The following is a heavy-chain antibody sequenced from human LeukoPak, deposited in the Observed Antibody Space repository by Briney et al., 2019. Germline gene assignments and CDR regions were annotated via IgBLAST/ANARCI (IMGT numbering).Heavy chain of an antibody. V-gene: IGHV3-21*01. CDR1: GFTFSSYS. D-gene: IGHD3-22*01. CDR2: ISSSSSYI. Sequence: GGSLRLSCAASGFTFSSYSMNWVRQAPGKGLEWVSSISSSSSYIYYADSVKGRFTISRDNAKNSLYLQMNSLRAEDTAVYYCARDWRYYDSSGYSVGMDVWGQGTTVTVSS. J-gene: IGHJ6*02. CDR3: ARDWRYYDSSGYSVGMDV.